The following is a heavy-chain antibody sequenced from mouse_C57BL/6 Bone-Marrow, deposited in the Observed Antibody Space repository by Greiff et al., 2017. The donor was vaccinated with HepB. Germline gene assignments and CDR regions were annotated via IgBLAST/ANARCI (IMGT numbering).Heavy chain of an antibody. CDR1: GFTFSNYW. CDR3: TDGRSSSFDY. Sequence: EVKLMESGGGLVQPGGSMKLSCVASGFTFSNYWMNWVRQSPEKGLEWVAQIRLKSDNYATHYAESVKGRFTISRDDSKSSVYLQMNNLRAEDTGIYYCTDGRSSSFDYWGQGTTLTVSS. CDR2: IRLKSDNYAT. J-gene: IGHJ2*01. D-gene: IGHD1-1*01. V-gene: IGHV6-3*01.